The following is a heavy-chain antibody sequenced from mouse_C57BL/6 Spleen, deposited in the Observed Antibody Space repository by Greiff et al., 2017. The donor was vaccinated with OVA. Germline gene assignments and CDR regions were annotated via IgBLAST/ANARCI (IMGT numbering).Heavy chain of an antibody. Sequence: VTLKVSGAELVKPGASVKLSCTASGFNIKDYYMHWVKQRTEQGLEWIGRIDPEDGETKYAPKFQGKATITADTSSNTAYLQLSSLTSEDTAVYYCARAGTTVVANYAMDYWGQGTSVTVSS. CDR3: ARAGTTVVANYAMDY. V-gene: IGHV14-2*01. CDR1: GFNIKDYY. D-gene: IGHD1-1*01. CDR2: IDPEDGET. J-gene: IGHJ4*01.